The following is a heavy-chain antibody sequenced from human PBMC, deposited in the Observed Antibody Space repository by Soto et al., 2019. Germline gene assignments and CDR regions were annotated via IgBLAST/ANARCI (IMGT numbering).Heavy chain of an antibody. V-gene: IGHV3-23*01. Sequence: EVQLLESGGGLVQPGGSLRLSCAASGFTFATYAMSWVRQAPGKGLEWVSAISGSGGRTYYADSVKGRFTISRDNSKNTLYLQMNPLRAEDTAVYYCAQGPSVSYFHRFVYWGQGTLVTVSS. CDR3: AQGPSVSYFHRFVY. CDR1: GFTFATYA. J-gene: IGHJ4*02. D-gene: IGHD1-26*01. CDR2: ISGSGGRT.